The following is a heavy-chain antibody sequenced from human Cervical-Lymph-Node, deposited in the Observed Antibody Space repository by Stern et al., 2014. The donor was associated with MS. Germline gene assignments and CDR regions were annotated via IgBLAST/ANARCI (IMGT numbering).Heavy chain of an antibody. CDR2: LYSGGST. J-gene: IGHJ4*02. CDR3: ARAGEDRVVPSGFDY. V-gene: IGHV3-53*01. Sequence: EDQLVESGGGLIQPGGSRRLSCAASGFTVSSSFMSWVRQAPGKGLEWVSGLYSGGSTYYADSVKGRFTISRDSSKNTVYLQMNSLRAEDTAVYYCARAGEDRVVPSGFDYWGQGTLVTVSS. D-gene: IGHD5-12*01. CDR1: GFTVSSSF.